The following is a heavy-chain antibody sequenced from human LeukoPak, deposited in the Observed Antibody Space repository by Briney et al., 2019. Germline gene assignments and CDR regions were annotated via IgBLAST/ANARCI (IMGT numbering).Heavy chain of an antibody. J-gene: IGHJ4*02. V-gene: IGHV3-33*01. CDR2: IWYDGSSK. CDR1: GXTFSNYG. Sequence: PGRSLRLSCAASGXTFSNYGMHWVRQAPGKGLEWVAVIWYDGSSKYYADSVKGRFTISRDNSKNTLYLQMNSLRAEDTALYYCATSREYSGYDPGHWGQGTLVTVSS. D-gene: IGHD5-12*01. CDR3: ATSREYSGYDPGH.